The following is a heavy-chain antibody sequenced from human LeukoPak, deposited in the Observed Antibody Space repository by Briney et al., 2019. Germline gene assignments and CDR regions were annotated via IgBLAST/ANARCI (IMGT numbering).Heavy chain of an antibody. Sequence: GGSLRLSCAASGFTFSSYAMSWVRQAPGKGLEWVSAISGSGSTYYADSVKGRFTISRDSSKNTLYLQMNSLRAEDTALYYCAKDYISSSGWYGPVDYWGQGTLVTVSS. J-gene: IGHJ4*02. V-gene: IGHV3-23*01. D-gene: IGHD6-19*01. CDR3: AKDYISSSGWYGPVDY. CDR1: GFTFSSYA. CDR2: ISGSGST.